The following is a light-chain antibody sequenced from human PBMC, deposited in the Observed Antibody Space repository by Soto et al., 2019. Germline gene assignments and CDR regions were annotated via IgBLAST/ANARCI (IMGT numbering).Light chain of an antibody. Sequence: DIQMTQSPSSLSAAVGDRVTITCQASQDISNYLNWYQQKPGKAPKLLIYDASNLEIGVPSRFSVSVSGTDFTFTISSLQPEDIATYYCQQYDNLRLTFGGGTKVEIK. V-gene: IGKV1-33*01. CDR1: QDISNY. J-gene: IGKJ4*01. CDR2: DAS. CDR3: QQYDNLRLT.